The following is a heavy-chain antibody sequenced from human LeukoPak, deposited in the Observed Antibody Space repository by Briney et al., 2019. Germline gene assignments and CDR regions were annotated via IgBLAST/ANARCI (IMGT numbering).Heavy chain of an antibody. CDR1: GFSFNIYS. Sequence: GGSLRLSCSASGFSFNIYSMSWVRQSPGKGLEWIAYTGSMGSTIHYADSVKGRFTISRDNAKKSLYLQMDTLRGDDTAVYYCVRGRSGYYVYWGQGTLVTVSS. CDR3: VRGRSGYYVY. D-gene: IGHD3-3*01. CDR2: TGSMGSTI. J-gene: IGHJ4*02. V-gene: IGHV3-48*01.